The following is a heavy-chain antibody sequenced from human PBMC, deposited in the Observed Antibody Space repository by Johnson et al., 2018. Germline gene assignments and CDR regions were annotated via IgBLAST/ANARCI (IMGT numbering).Heavy chain of an antibody. CDR3: VRGRLGELEY. CDR1: GGSISRYS. CDR2: IDHSGVT. Sequence: QVQLQESGPGLVKPSETLSLTCTVSGGSISRYSWTWIRQPPGKGLEYIGSIDHSGVTDFNPSLTSRVSMSVDSSKIHFSLNLNSGTAADTAVYYCVRGRLGELEYWGQGTLVIVSS. J-gene: IGHJ4*02. D-gene: IGHD3-16*01. V-gene: IGHV4-4*07.